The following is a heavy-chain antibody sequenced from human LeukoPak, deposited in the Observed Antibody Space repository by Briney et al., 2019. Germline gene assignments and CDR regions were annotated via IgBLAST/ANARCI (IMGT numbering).Heavy chain of an antibody. CDR2: ISWNSGSI. D-gene: IGHD3-22*01. CDR1: GFTFDDYA. CDR3: AKSHYYDSSGYYWY. Sequence: PGRSLRLSCAASGFTFDDYAMHWVRQAPGKGLEWVSGISWNSGSIGYADSVKGRFTISRDNSKNTLYLQMNSLRAEDTAVYYCAKSHYYDSSGYYWYWGQGTLVTVSS. J-gene: IGHJ4*02. V-gene: IGHV3-9*01.